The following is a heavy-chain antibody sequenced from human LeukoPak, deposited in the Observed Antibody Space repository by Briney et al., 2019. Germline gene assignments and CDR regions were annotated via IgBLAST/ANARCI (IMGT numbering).Heavy chain of an antibody. CDR1: GSSISSYY. V-gene: IGHV4-59*01. Sequence: SSETLSPTCTVSGSSISSYYWSWIRQPPGKGLEWIGYIYYSGSTNYNPSLKSRVTISVDTSKNQFSLKLSSVTAADTAVYYCARIDFTGDAFDIWGQGTMVTVSS. CDR2: IYYSGST. J-gene: IGHJ3*02. D-gene: IGHD3-3*01. CDR3: ARIDFTGDAFDI.